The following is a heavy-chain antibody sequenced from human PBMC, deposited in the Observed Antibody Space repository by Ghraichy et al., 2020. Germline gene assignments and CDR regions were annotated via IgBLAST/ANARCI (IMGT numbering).Heavy chain of an antibody. J-gene: IGHJ4*02. CDR2: ISSSSSTI. CDR3: ARDGGDSGSYFSFDY. D-gene: IGHD1-26*01. Sequence: LSITCAASGFIFSSYSMNWVRQAPGKGLEWVSYISSSSSTIYYADSVKGRFTISRDNAKNSLYLQMNSLRDEDTAVYYCARDGGDSGSYFSFDYWGQGTLVTVSS. V-gene: IGHV3-48*02. CDR1: GFIFSSYS.